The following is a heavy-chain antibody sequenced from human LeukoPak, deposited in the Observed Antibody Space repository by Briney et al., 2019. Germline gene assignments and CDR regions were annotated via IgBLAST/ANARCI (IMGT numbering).Heavy chain of an antibody. CDR1: GGSISSYY. J-gene: IGHJ4*02. Sequence: SETLSLTCTVSGGSISSYYWGWIRQPPGKGLEWIGSIYYSGSTYYNPSLKSRVTISVDTSKNQFSLKLSSVTAADTAVYYCACFRDGYNKPESYYFDYWGQGTLVTVSS. D-gene: IGHD5-24*01. V-gene: IGHV4-39*07. CDR3: ACFRDGYNKPESYYFDY. CDR2: IYYSGST.